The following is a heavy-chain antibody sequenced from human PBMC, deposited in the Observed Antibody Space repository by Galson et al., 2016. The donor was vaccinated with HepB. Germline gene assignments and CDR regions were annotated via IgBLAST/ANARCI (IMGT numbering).Heavy chain of an antibody. CDR1: GDSISTTVW. J-gene: IGHJ2*01. CDR3: ARYSGDHIRYFDL. Sequence: SETLSLTCAVSGDSISTTVWWTWLRQPPGKGLEWIGEIFHRGSTNYNPSVKSRVIISVDKSKNQFSLKLTSVTAADTAVYYCARYSGDHIRYFDLWGRGTLVTVSS. V-gene: IGHV4-4*02. CDR2: IFHRGST. D-gene: IGHD5-12*01.